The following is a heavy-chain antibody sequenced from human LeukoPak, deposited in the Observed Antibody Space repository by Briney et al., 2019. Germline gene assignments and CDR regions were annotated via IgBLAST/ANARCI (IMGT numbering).Heavy chain of an antibody. CDR2: INPNNGDT. D-gene: IGHD3/OR15-3a*01. CDR3: ARRGYEFSDLDN. CDR1: GYTFTGFY. J-gene: IGHJ4*02. V-gene: IGHV1-2*02. Sequence: ASVKVSCKASGYTFTGFYMHWVRQAPGQGLEWMGWINPNNGDTNFAQKFQGRVAMTRDTSTNTVYMELSSLRSDDTAVYYCARRGYEFSDLDNWGQGTLVTVSS.